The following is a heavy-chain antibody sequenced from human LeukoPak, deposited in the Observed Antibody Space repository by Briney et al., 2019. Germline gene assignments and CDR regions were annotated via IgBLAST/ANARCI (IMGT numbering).Heavy chain of an antibody. CDR2: INWNGGST. V-gene: IGHV3-20*01. CDR1: GFTFDDYG. D-gene: IGHD3-10*01. Sequence: GGSLRLSCAASGFTFDDYGMSWVRQAPGKGLEWVSGINWNGGSTGYADSVKGRFTISRDNAKNSLYLQMNSLRADDTALYHCARTPLGSGSYDYWGQGTLVTVSS. J-gene: IGHJ4*02. CDR3: ARTPLGSGSYDY.